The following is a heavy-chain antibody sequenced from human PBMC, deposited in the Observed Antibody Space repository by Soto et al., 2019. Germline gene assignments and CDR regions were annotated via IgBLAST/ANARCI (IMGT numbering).Heavy chain of an antibody. V-gene: IGHV4-34*01. CDR2: IKHSGST. CDR1: GGSFSAYY. J-gene: IGHJ4*02. Sequence: SETLSLTCAVYGGSFSAYYWSWIRQPPGKGLEWIGEIKHSGSTNYNPSLKSRVSISADTSKNQFSLKLNSVTAADTAVYYCAKGKHPDYWGQGTRVTVSA. CDR3: AKGKHPDY.